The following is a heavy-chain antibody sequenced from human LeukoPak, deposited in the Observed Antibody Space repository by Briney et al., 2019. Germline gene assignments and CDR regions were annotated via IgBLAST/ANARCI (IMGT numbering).Heavy chain of an antibody. CDR1: GYTFTGYY. V-gene: IGHV1-2*02. Sequence: ASVKVSCKASGYTFTGYYMHWVRQAPGQGLEWMGWINPNSGGTNYAQKFQGRVTMTRDTSISTAYMELSRLRSDDTAVYYCARGDYYDSSGYYSYSDYWGQGTLVTVSS. CDR3: ARGDYYDSSGYYSYSDY. D-gene: IGHD3-22*01. CDR2: INPNSGGT. J-gene: IGHJ4*02.